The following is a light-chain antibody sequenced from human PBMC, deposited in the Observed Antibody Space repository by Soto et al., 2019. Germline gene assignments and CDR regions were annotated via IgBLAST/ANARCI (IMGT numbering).Light chain of an antibody. CDR2: AAS. CDR1: QSISNY. CDR3: QQSYSTPVCT. Sequence: DIQMTQSPSSLSASVGDRVTITCRASQSISNYLNWYQQKPGKAPKLLISAASSLQSGVPSRFSGSGSGTDFTLTISSLQPEDFATYYCQQSYSTPVCTFGQGTKLEIK. V-gene: IGKV1-39*01. J-gene: IGKJ2*02.